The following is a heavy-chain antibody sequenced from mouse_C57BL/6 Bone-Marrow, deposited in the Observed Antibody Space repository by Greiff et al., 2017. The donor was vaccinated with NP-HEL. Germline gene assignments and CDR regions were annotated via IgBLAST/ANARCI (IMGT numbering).Heavy chain of an antibody. CDR2: INPSHGGT. CDR1: GYTFTSYW. V-gene: IGHV1-53*01. J-gene: IGHJ4*01. D-gene: IGHD2-5*01. Sequence: QVQLQQPGTELVKPGASVKLSCKASGYTFTSYWMHWVKQRPGQGLEWIGNINPSHGGTNYNETFKSKATLTVDKSYSTAYMQLSNLTSEDSAVYYCARSRGYYSNYPYYAMDYWGQGTSVTVSS. CDR3: ARSRGYYSNYPYYAMDY.